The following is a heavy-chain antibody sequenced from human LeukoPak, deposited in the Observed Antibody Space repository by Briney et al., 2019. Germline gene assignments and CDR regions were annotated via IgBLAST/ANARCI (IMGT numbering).Heavy chain of an antibody. CDR2: IYYSGST. CDR1: GGSISSSSYY. Sequence: PSETLSLTCTVSGGSISSSSYYWGWIRQPLGKGLEWIGSIYYSGSTYYNPSLKSRVTISVDTSKNQFSLKLSSVTAADTAVYYCARGHPPYYYYYYMDVWGKGTTVTVSS. CDR3: ARGHPPYYYYYYMDV. J-gene: IGHJ6*03. V-gene: IGHV4-39*01.